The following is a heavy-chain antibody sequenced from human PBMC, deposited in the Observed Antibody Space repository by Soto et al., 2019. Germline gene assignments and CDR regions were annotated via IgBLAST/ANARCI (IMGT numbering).Heavy chain of an antibody. CDR1: GFTFSSYG. CDR3: AKDTGSPIAEYFQH. V-gene: IGHV3-30*18. J-gene: IGHJ1*01. CDR2: ISYDGSNK. Sequence: PGRALRLSCAASGFTFSSYGMHWVRQAPGKGLEWVAVISYDGSNKYYADSVKGRFTISRDNSKNTLYLQMNSLRAEDTAVYYCAKDTGSPIAEYFQHWGQGTLVTVSS. D-gene: IGHD1-26*01.